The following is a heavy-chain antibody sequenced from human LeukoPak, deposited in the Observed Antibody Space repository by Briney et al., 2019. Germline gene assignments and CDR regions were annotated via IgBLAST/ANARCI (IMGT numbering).Heavy chain of an antibody. CDR2: INWNGGST. V-gene: IGHV3-20*04. Sequence: GGSLRLSCAASGFTFDDYGMSWVRQAPGKGLEWVSGINWNGGSTGYADSVKGRFTISRDNAKNSLYLQMNSLTAGDTAVYYCARGPPRGKYYYIDVWGKGTTVTVSS. CDR3: ARGPPRGKYYYIDV. J-gene: IGHJ6*03. CDR1: GFTFDDYG. D-gene: IGHD1-1*01.